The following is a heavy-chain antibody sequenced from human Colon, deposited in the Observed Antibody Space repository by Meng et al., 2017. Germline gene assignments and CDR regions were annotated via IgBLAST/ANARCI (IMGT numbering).Heavy chain of an antibody. CDR1: GYTFTTYG. J-gene: IGHJ4*02. CDR2: ISTYDDNT. CDR3: ARDNPGDYVWDY. V-gene: IGHV1-18*01. D-gene: IGHD4-17*01. Sequence: QAQLVQSGPEMKKPGASVKVPCKASGYTFTTYGISWMRQAPGQGLEWMGWISTYDDNTNYVEKFRGRVTMTTDTSTNTAYMELRSLRSDDTAVYYCARDNPGDYVWDYWGQGTLVTVSS.